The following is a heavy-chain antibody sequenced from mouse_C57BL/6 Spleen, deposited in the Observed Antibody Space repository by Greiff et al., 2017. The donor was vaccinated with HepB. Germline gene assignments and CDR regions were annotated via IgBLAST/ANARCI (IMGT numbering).Heavy chain of an antibody. Sequence: VQLQQPGAELVMPGASVKLSCKASGYTFTSYWMHWVKQRPGQGLEWIGEIDPSDSYTNYNQKFKGKSTLAVDKSSSTAYMQLSSLTSEDSAVYYCARRGAWSNLDYWGQGTTLTVSS. D-gene: IGHD2-5*01. CDR1: GYTFTSYW. J-gene: IGHJ2*01. CDR2: IDPSDSYT. CDR3: ARRGAWSNLDY. V-gene: IGHV1-69*01.